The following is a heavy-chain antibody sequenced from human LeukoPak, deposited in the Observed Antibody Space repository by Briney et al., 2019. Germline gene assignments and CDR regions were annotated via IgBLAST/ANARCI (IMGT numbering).Heavy chain of an antibody. CDR1: GLTFSDYS. CDR3: ARDNYGLFDY. CDR2: INPTSTSI. J-gene: IGHJ4*02. D-gene: IGHD3-10*01. V-gene: IGHV3-21*01. Sequence: KTGGSLRLSCVASGLTFSDYSINWVRRAPGKGLEWVSSINPTSTSIYYAGAVRGRFTISRDNAKSSLYLQMDSLRAEDTAMYYCARDNYGLFDYWGQGTLVTVSS.